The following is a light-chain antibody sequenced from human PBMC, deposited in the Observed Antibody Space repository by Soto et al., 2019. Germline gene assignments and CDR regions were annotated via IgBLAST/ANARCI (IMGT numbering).Light chain of an antibody. J-gene: IGKJ1*01. CDR2: SAS. Sequence: DIQMTQSPSTLSASIGDRVTITCRASQNINNWIAWYQQKPGKAPKLLIYSASDLESGVPSRFSGSGFGTEFTLTITSLQPDDFATYYCQQYNSYSTFGPATFGQGTKVDI. CDR3: QQYNSYSTFGPAT. V-gene: IGKV1-5*03. CDR1: QNINNW.